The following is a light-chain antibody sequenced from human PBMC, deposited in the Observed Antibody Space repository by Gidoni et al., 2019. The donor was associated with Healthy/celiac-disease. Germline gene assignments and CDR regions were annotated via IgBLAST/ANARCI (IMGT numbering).Light chain of an antibody. CDR1: QDISNY. Sequence: IQTPPSPSSLSASVGDRVTITCQASQDISNYLNWYQQKPGKAPKLLIYDASNLETGVPSRFSGSGSGTEFTFTISSLQPEDIATYYCQQYDNLPLYTFGQGTKLEIK. J-gene: IGKJ2*01. V-gene: IGKV1-33*01. CDR3: QQYDNLPLYT. CDR2: DAS.